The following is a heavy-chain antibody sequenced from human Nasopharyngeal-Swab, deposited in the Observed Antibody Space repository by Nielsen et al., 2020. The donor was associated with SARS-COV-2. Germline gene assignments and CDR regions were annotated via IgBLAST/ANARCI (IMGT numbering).Heavy chain of an antibody. J-gene: IGHJ6*02. CDR1: GFTFNSYS. CDR2: ISGSGSYV. V-gene: IGHV3-21*01. Sequence: GGSLRLSCAASGFTFNSYSMIWVRQVPGEGLEWVSSISGSGSYVYYADSVKGRFTISRDNAKNSLYLQMNSLRAEDTAVYYCARDGLDYDFWSAYFMDVWGQGTTVTVSS. D-gene: IGHD3-3*01. CDR3: ARDGLDYDFWSAYFMDV.